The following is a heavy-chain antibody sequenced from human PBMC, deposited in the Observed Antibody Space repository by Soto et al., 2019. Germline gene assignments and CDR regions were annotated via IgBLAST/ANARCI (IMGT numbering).Heavy chain of an antibody. V-gene: IGHV3-48*01. CDR1: GFTFSSYS. J-gene: IGHJ4*02. Sequence: GSLRLSCAASGFTFSSYSMNWVRQAPGKGLEWVSYISSSSSTIYYADSVKGRFTISRDNAKNSLYLQMNSLRAEDTAVYYCAREIYDDYDSSGFDHWGQGTLVTVSS. CDR3: AREIYDDYDSSGFDH. CDR2: ISSSSSTI. D-gene: IGHD3-22*01.